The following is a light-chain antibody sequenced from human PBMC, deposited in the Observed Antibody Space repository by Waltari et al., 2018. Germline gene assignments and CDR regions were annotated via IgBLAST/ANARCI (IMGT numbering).Light chain of an antibody. Sequence: QLVLTQSPSASASLGAAVKLTCTLNSGHSRNTIAWHQQPPEKGTRYLMKVNSDGSHSKADEIPDRFSGSSSGAERDLTISSLQSEDVADYYCQTGGHGTWVFGGGTKLTVL. V-gene: IGLV4-69*01. CDR1: SGHSRNT. CDR2: VNSDGSH. CDR3: QTGGHGTWV. J-gene: IGLJ3*02.